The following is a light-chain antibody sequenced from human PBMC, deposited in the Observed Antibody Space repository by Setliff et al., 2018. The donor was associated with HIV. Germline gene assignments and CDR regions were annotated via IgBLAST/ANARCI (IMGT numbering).Light chain of an antibody. CDR1: SSDVGGYNY. J-gene: IGLJ2*01. CDR2: EVS. Sequence: QSALTQPASVSGSPGQSITISCTGTSSDVGGYNYVSWYQQHPGKAPKLIIYEVSNRPSGVSIRFSGSKSGNTASLTISGLQAEDEADYYCSSYISSSTVVFGGGTKVTVL. CDR3: SSYISSSTVV. V-gene: IGLV2-14*01.